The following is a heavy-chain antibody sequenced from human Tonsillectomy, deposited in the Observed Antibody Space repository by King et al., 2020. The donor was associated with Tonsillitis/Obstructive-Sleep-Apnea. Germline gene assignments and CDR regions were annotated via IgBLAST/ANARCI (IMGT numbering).Heavy chain of an antibody. V-gene: IGHV3-72*01. CDR1: GFTFSDHY. Sequence: VQLVESGGGLVQPGGSLRLSCVASGFTFSDHYMDWARQAPGKGLEWVGRTRNKANSYTTEYAASVKGRFTISRDDSRHSLYLQMKSLKTEDTAVYYCVRVRSLVGAYDLDYWGQGTLVTVSS. CDR3: VRVRSLVGAYDLDY. CDR2: TRNKANSYTT. J-gene: IGHJ4*02. D-gene: IGHD1-26*01.